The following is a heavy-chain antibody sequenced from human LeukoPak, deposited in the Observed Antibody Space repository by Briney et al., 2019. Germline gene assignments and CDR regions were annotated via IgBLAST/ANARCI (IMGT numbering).Heavy chain of an antibody. V-gene: IGHV3-43*02. J-gene: IGHJ4*02. Sequence: GGSLRLSCAASGFTFSSYAMSWVRQAPGKGLEWVSLISWDGGSTYYADSVKGRFTISRDNSKNSLYLQMNSLRTEDTALYYCAKDTSSGAGEFDYWGQGTLVTVSS. CDR2: ISWDGGST. CDR1: GFTFSSYA. D-gene: IGHD3-16*01. CDR3: AKDTSSGAGEFDY.